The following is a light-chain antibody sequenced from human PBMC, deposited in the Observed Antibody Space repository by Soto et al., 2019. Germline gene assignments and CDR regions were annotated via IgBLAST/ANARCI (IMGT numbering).Light chain of an antibody. J-gene: IGKJ1*01. CDR3: QQYNSYSRT. CDR1: QGISNY. V-gene: IGKV1-27*01. CDR2: AAS. Sequence: DIQMTQSPSSLSASVGDRVTITCRASQGISNYLAWYQQKPGTVPKLLISAASTLQTGVPSRFSGGGSGTDFTLTISSLQPDDFATYYCQQYNSYSRTFGQGTKVEIK.